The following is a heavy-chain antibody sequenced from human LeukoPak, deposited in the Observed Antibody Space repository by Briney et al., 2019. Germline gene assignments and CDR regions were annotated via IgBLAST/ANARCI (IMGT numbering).Heavy chain of an antibody. V-gene: IGHV3-20*04. CDR2: INWNGGST. CDR3: ARDRASGWYRGDYDY. J-gene: IGHJ4*02. Sequence: GGSLRLSCAASGSTFDDYGMSWVRQAPGKGLEWVSGVSAINWNGGSTGYADSVKGRFTISRDNAKNSLYLQMNSLRAEDTAFYFCARDRASGWYRGDYDYWGQGTLVTVSS. CDR1: GSTFDDYG. D-gene: IGHD6-19*01.